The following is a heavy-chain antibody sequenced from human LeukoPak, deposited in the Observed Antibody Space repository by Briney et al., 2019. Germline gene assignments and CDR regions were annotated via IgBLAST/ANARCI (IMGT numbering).Heavy chain of an antibody. CDR2: IYSGSGPT. CDR3: ARDAVTTAYYYEYGTDV. J-gene: IGHJ6*02. V-gene: IGHV3-66*01. D-gene: IGHD4-17*01. Sequence: SGGSLRLSCAASGFTLSSNYMSWVRQAPGKGLEWVSVIYSGSGPTYYADSVKGRFTISRDNSMNTLYLQMNSLRAEDTAVYYCARDAVTTAYYYEYGTDVWGQGTTVTVSS. CDR1: GFTLSSNY.